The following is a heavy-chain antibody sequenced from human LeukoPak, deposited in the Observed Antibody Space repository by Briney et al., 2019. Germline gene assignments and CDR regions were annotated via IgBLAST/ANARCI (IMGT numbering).Heavy chain of an antibody. CDR3: ARHIRAAAFDP. CDR2: IDRDGSEI. J-gene: IGHJ5*02. V-gene: IGHV3-74*01. Sequence: GGSLRLSRAASGFTISDHFMHWVRQGPGKGLMWVSRIDRDGSEINYADSVKGRFTISRDNAKNTLYLQMNSLRDEDTAVYYCARHIRAAAFDPWGQGTLVTVSS. D-gene: IGHD6-13*01. CDR1: GFTISDHF.